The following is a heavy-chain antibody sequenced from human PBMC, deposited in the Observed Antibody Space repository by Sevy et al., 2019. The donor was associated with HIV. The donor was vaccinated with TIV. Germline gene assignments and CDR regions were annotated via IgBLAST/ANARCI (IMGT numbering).Heavy chain of an antibody. CDR1: GYTLSFKY. J-gene: IGHJ4*02. Sequence: ASVKVSCKASGYTLSFKYIHWVRQAPGQGLEWVGWIDPKSGGTSYAQKFQGRVSMTRDTSISTAYMELYWLTSDDTAVYYCARGGSKWNDDYFDYWGQGTLVTVSS. D-gene: IGHD1-20*01. V-gene: IGHV1-2*02. CDR2: IDPKSGGT. CDR3: ARGGSKWNDDYFDY.